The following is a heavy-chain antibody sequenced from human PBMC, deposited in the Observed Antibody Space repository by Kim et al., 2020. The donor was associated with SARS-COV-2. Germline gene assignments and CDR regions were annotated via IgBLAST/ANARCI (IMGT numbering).Heavy chain of an antibody. CDR3: AGEYCGGDCYPTTNWFDP. V-gene: IGHV3-11*06. CDR1: GFTFSDYY. Sequence: GGSLRLSCAASGFTFSDYYMSWIRQAPGKGLEWVSYISSSSSYTNYADSVKGRFTISRDNAKNSLYLQMNSLRAEDTAVYYCAGEYCGGDCYPTTNWFDPWGQGTLVTVSS. CDR2: ISSSSSYT. D-gene: IGHD2-21*01. J-gene: IGHJ5*02.